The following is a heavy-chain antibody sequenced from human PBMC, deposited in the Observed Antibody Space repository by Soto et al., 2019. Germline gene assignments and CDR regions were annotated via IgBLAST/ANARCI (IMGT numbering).Heavy chain of an antibody. J-gene: IGHJ6*03. D-gene: IGHD2-2*01. V-gene: IGHV3-21*01. CDR3: ARPPRCTSCYGQTKMKEGEVYYMDV. CDR2: ISSSSSYI. Sequence: PGGSLRLSCAASGFTFSSYSMNWVRQAPGKGLEWVSSISSSSSYIYYADSVKGRFTISRDNAKNSLYLQMNSLRAEDTAVYYCARPPRCTSCYGQTKMKEGEVYYMDVWGKGTTVTVSS. CDR1: GFTFSSYS.